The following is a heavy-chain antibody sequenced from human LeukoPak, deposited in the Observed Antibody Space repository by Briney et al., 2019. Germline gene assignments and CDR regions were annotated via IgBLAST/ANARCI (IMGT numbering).Heavy chain of an antibody. CDR2: ISYDGSNK. Sequence: GGSLRLSCAASGFTFSSYEMNWVRQAPGKGLEWVALISYDGSNKYYADSVKGRFTIFRDNSKNTLYLQMNSLRAEDTAVYYCAKDSAKKYDDYWGQGTLVTVSS. D-gene: IGHD2/OR15-2a*01. J-gene: IGHJ4*02. CDR3: AKDSAKKYDDY. V-gene: IGHV3-30*18. CDR1: GFTFSSYE.